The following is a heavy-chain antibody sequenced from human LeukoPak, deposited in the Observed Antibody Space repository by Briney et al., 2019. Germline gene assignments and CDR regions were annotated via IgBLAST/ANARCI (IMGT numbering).Heavy chain of an antibody. CDR3: ARDLYINYDGWFDP. D-gene: IGHD4-11*01. CDR2: INPNSGGT. Sequence: ASVKVSCKASGCTFIGYYMHWVRQAPGQGLEWMGWINPNSGGTNYAQKFQGRVTMTRDTSISTAYMELSRLRSDDTAVYYCARDLYINYDGWFDPWGQGTLVTVSS. J-gene: IGHJ5*02. CDR1: GCTFIGYY. V-gene: IGHV1-2*02.